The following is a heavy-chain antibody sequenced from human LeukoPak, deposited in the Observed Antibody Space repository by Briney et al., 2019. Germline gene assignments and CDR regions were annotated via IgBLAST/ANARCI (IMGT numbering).Heavy chain of an antibody. D-gene: IGHD6-13*01. V-gene: IGHV4-4*07. CDR1: GGSISSYY. J-gene: IGHJ4*02. CDR2: IYTSGST. CDR3: ARGPNYYSNSWHFDY. Sequence: PSETLSLTCTVSGGSISSYYWSWIRQPAGKGLEWIGRIYTSGSTNYNPSLKSRVTISVDTSKNQFSLKLSSVTAADTAVYYCARGPNYYSNSWHFDYWGQGTLVTVSS.